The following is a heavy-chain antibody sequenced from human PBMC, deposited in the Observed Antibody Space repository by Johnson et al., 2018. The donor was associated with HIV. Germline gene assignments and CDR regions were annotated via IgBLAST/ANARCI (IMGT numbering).Heavy chain of an antibody. J-gene: IGHJ3*02. CDR1: GFTVSSNY. CDR2: ISYDGSNK. D-gene: IGHD1-26*01. Sequence: QVQLVESGGGLIQPGGSLRLSCAASGFTVSSNYMSWVRQAPGKGLEWVAVISYDGSNKYYADSVKGRFTISRDNSKNTLYLQMNSLRAEDTAVYYCASGLGIVGATRSAFDIWGQGTMVTVSS. CDR3: ASGLGIVGATRSAFDI. V-gene: IGHV3-30*03.